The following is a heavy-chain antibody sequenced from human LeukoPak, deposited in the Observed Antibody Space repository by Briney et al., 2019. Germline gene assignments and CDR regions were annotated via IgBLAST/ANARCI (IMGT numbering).Heavy chain of an antibody. CDR3: ARAKDEYYYDSTGYKY. Sequence: ASVKVSCKASGYTFTEYYIRWVRQAPGQGLEWLGWINPKRGDTDYAQKFQGRVTLTRDTSISTAYLELSRLTSDDTAVYYCARAKDEYYYDSTGYKYWGQGTLVTVSS. D-gene: IGHD3-22*01. CDR1: GYTFTEYY. CDR2: INPKRGDT. V-gene: IGHV1-2*02. J-gene: IGHJ4*02.